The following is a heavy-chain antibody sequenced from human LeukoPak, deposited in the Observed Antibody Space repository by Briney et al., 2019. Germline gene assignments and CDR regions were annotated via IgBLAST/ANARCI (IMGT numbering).Heavy chain of an antibody. Sequence: PGGSLRLSCAASGFTFSSFWMSWVRQAPGKGRAWVVNIKQDGSEKYFVDSVKGRFTISRDNAKNSLYLQMSSLRAEDTAVYYCARGGSRHPSPEDYWGRGTLVTVSS. CDR3: ARGGSRHPSPEDY. D-gene: IGHD1-1*01. J-gene: IGHJ4*02. CDR2: IKQDGSEK. V-gene: IGHV3-7*03. CDR1: GFTFSSFW.